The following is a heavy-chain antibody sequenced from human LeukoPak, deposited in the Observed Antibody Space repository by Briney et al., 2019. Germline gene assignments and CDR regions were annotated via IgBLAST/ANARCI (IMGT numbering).Heavy chain of an antibody. CDR3: AGAPNDFWSGYYTGIGY. J-gene: IGHJ4*02. D-gene: IGHD3-3*01. CDR1: GFTFSSYG. V-gene: IGHV3-NL1*01. CDR2: IYSGGST. Sequence: GGSLRLSCAASGFTFSSYGMHWVRQAPGKGLEWVSVIYSGGSTYYADSVKGRFTISRDNSKNTLYLQMNSLRAEDTAVYYCAGAPNDFWSGYYTGIGYWGQGTLVTVSS.